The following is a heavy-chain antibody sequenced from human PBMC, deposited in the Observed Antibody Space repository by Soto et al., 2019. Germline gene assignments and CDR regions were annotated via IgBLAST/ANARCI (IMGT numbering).Heavy chain of an antibody. J-gene: IGHJ4*02. CDR3: ALPGMGS. V-gene: IGHV4-34*01. CDR1: GGSFSGYY. D-gene: IGHD3-10*01. CDR2: INHSGST. Sequence: PSETLSLTCAVYGGSFSGYYWSWIRQPPGKGLEWIGEINHSGSTNYNPSLKSRVTISVDTSKNQFSLKLSSVTAADTDVYYCALPGMGSWGQGTLVTVSS.